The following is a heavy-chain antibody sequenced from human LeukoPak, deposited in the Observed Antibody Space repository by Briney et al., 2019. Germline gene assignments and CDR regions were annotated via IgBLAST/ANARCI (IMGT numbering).Heavy chain of an antibody. CDR3: ARLGYDSSGYYTPYYFDY. J-gene: IGHJ4*02. CDR1: GGSISSSSYY. Sequence: PSETLSLTCTVSGGSISSSSYYWGWLRQPPGKGREGIGCICYSVSTYYTPSLKSRVTISVDTSKNQCSLKLSSVTAADTAVYYCARLGYDSSGYYTPYYFDYWGQGTLVTVSS. CDR2: ICYSVST. V-gene: IGHV4-39*01. D-gene: IGHD3-22*01.